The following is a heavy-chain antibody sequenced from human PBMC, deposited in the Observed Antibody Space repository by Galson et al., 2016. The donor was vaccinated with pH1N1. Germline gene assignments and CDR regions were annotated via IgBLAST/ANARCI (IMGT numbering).Heavy chain of an antibody. CDR3: ARDTLASGYYYSEC. J-gene: IGHJ4*02. CDR2: IDPGGDIT. CDR1: GYIFTSSY. Sequence: SVKVSCKASGYIFTSSYLHWVRQVPGQGLEWMGIIDPGGDITYYAQKFQDRVTMTTDTSTNTIYMELSSLRSDDTAVYYCARDTLASGYYYSECWGQGTLVIVSS. D-gene: IGHD3-22*01. V-gene: IGHV1-46*01.